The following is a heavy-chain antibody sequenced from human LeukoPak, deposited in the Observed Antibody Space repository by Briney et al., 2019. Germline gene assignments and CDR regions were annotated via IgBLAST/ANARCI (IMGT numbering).Heavy chain of an antibody. V-gene: IGHV3-48*04. CDR3: ASSTTYYYGSADAFDI. D-gene: IGHD3-10*01. CDR1: GFTFSNYN. J-gene: IGHJ3*02. Sequence: GGSLRLSCAASGFTFSNYNMNWVRQAPGKGLEWISYISSTSRTIYNADSVKGRFTISRDNAKNSLYLQMNTLRAEDTAVYYCASSTTYYYGSADAFDIWGQGTMVTVSS. CDR2: ISSTSRTI.